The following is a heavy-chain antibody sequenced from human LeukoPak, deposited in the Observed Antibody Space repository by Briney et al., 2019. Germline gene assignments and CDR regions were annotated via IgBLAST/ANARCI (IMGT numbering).Heavy chain of an antibody. V-gene: IGHV3-53*05. CDR1: GFTVSSNF. J-gene: IGHJ4*02. CDR2: ILTAGKT. CDR3: ATTVSNYFDY. Sequence: GGSLRLSCAASGFTVSSNFMSWVRQAPGKGLEWVSVILTAGKTYYADSVKGRFTISRDDSKNTLYLQMNSLRAEDTAVYYCATTVSNYFDYWGQGTLVTVSS. D-gene: IGHD4-17*01.